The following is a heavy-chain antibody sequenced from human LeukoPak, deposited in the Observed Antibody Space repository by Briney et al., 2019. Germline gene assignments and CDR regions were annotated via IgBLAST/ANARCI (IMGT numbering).Heavy chain of an antibody. CDR2: IYPGDSDT. V-gene: IGHV5-51*01. CDR3: ARRRSCSGGRCYEDFDY. Sequence: GESLKISCKGSGYSFTSYWVGWVRQMPGKGLEWIGIIYPGDSDTRYNPSFRGQVTISADKSISTAYLQWSSLKASDTAMYYCARRRSCSGGRCYEDFDYWGQGTLVTVSS. CDR1: GYSFTSYW. J-gene: IGHJ4*02. D-gene: IGHD2-15*01.